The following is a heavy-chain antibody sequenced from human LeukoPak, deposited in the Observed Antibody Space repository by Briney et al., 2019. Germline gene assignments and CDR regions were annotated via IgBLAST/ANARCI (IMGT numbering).Heavy chain of an antibody. Sequence: GGSLKISCKGSGYNFTNYWIGWVRQMPGKGLEWMGIIYPGDSATRYSPSFQGQVTISADKSISTAYLQWSSLKASDTALYYCARSDSSGPARGIQHWGQGTLVTVSS. CDR3: ARSDSSGPARGIQH. CDR1: GYNFTNYW. J-gene: IGHJ1*01. D-gene: IGHD3-22*01. V-gene: IGHV5-51*01. CDR2: IYPGDSAT.